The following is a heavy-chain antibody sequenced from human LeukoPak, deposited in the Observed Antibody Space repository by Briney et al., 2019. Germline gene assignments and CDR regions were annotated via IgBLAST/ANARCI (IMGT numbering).Heavy chain of an antibody. CDR1: GGSFSGYY. J-gene: IGHJ6*03. CDR2: INNSGST. Sequence: MPSETLSLTCAVYGGSFSGYYWSWIRQPPGKGLEWIGEINNSGSTNYNPSLKSRVTISVNTSKNQFSLKLRYVTTADTAVYYCARGKGYSGYGYYYYMDVWGKGTTVTVSS. V-gene: IGHV4-34*01. D-gene: IGHD5-12*01. CDR3: ARGKGYSGYGYYYYMDV.